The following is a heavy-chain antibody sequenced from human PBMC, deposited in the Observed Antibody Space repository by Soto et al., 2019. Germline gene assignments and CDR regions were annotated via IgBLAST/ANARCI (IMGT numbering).Heavy chain of an antibody. CDR2: INRSGST. Sequence: SETLSLTCAVYGGSFSGYYWTWIRQPPGKGLEWIGEINRSGSTNCNPSLKSRVTISVDTSKNQFSLKLSSVTAADTAVYYCARESRRGSYLYYYGMDVWGQGTTVTVSS. CDR3: ARESRRGSYLYYYGMDV. CDR1: GGSFSGYY. V-gene: IGHV4-34*01. J-gene: IGHJ6*02. D-gene: IGHD1-26*01.